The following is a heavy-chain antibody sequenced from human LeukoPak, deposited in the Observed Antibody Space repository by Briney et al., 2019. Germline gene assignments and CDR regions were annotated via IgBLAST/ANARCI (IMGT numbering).Heavy chain of an antibody. Sequence: KPGGSLRLSCAVSGFSFSDYYMTWVSQPPGKGLECDSYIRSADGTTDYADSVKGRFTISRDNAKNSLYLQMNSLRAEDTAVYYCARNARSSRFCYYYMDFWGKGTTVTVSS. D-gene: IGHD6-6*01. CDR3: ARNARSSRFCYYYMDF. CDR1: GFSFSDYY. CDR2: IRSADGTT. J-gene: IGHJ6*03. V-gene: IGHV3-11*04.